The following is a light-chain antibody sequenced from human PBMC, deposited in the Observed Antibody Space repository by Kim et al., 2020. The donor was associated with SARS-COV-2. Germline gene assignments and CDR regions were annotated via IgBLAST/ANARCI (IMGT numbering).Light chain of an antibody. CDR2: QDD. V-gene: IGLV6-57*02. CDR1: SGSVASNY. J-gene: IGLJ3*02. Sequence: KTVAYSWPSSSGSVASNYVHWYQQHPGSAPPTVIYQDDLRPPGVPDRFSGSIDVSSNSASLTISGLKTEDEADYYCQSYDSVNHWVFGGGTQLTVL. CDR3: QSYDSVNHWV.